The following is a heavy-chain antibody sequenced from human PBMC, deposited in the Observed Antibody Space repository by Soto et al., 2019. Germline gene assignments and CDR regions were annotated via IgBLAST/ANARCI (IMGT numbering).Heavy chain of an antibody. CDR3: ARDSNYYDSSGPGVDY. D-gene: IGHD3-22*01. J-gene: IGHJ4*02. Sequence: QVQLVESGGGLVKPGGSLRLSCAASGFTFSDYYMSWIRQAPGKGLEWVSYISSSSSYTNYADSVKGRFTISRDNAKNXLYLQMNSLRDEDTAVYYCARDSNYYDSSGPGVDYWGQGTLVTVSS. V-gene: IGHV3-11*05. CDR2: ISSSSSYT. CDR1: GFTFSDYY.